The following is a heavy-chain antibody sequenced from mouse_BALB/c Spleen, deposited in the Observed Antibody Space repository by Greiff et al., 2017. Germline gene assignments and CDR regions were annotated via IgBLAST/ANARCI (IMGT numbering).Heavy chain of an antibody. CDR2: ILPGSGST. CDR3: ARQAARATPFDY. D-gene: IGHD3-1*01. J-gene: IGHJ2*01. V-gene: IGHV1-9*01. Sequence: QVQLQQSGAELMKPGASVKISCKATGYTFSSYWIEWVKQRPGHGLEWIGKILPGSGSTNYNEKFKGKATFTADTSSNTAYMQLSSLTSEDSAVYYCARQAARATPFDYWGQGTTLTVAS. CDR1: GYTFSSYW.